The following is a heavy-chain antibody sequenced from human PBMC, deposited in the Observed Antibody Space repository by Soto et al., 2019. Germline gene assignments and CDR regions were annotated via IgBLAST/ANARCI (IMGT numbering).Heavy chain of an antibody. CDR3: ARGYYYGSGRPTPGGMDV. J-gene: IGHJ6*02. Sequence: QVHLVQSGAEVKKPGASVKVSCKASGYTFTNYDINWVRQAPGQGLEWMGWISTYTGNTNYAQKLQGRFTMTTDTATSTAYMELRSLRSDDTAVYYCARGYYYGSGRPTPGGMDVWGQGTTVTVSS. CDR2: ISTYTGNT. CDR1: GYTFTNYD. V-gene: IGHV1-18*01. D-gene: IGHD3-10*01.